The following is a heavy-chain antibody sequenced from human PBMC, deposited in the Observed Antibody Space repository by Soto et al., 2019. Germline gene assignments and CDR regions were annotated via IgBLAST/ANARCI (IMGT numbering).Heavy chain of an antibody. J-gene: IGHJ4*02. CDR2: SNESGST. CDR3: ARMQRYYYGPPDY. D-gene: IGHD3-10*01. CDR1: GGSFFGHC. Sequence: SETLSLTCVVHGGSFFGHCWSWIRQPPGKGLDWIVDSNESGSTHSNPSLKSRVTVSVDTSKKQFSLTLNSLTAADTAVYYCARMQRYYYGPPDYGGQGTLVTVSS. V-gene: IGHV4-34*01.